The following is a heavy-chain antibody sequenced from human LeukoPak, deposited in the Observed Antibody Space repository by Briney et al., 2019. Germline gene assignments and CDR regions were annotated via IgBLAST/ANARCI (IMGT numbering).Heavy chain of an antibody. CDR1: EFTFRTYA. CDR2: ITGTGGGGNKT. CDR3: ATTVTLDF. D-gene: IGHD1-1*01. V-gene: IGHV3-23*01. Sequence: GGSLRLSCAASEFTFRTYAMSWVRQAPGKGLEWVSVITGTGGGGNKTYYADSVRGRFSISRDDSKNVLFLQMNDLRVDDTAVYFCATTVTLDFWGQGTRVLVSS. J-gene: IGHJ4*02.